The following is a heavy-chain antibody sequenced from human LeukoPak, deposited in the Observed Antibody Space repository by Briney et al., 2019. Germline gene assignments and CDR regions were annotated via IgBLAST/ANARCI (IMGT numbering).Heavy chain of an antibody. J-gene: IGHJ6*02. CDR3: ATRGLPGYYYGMDV. CDR1: GFTVSRNY. Sequence: GGSLRLSCAASGFTVSRNYMSWARLAPGKGLEWVSIISSAGATHYADSVKGRFTISRDNSKNNLYLQMNSLRAEDTAVYYCATRGLPGYYYGMDVWGQGSTVTVSS. CDR2: ISSAGAT. D-gene: IGHD2-21*02. V-gene: IGHV3-66*01.